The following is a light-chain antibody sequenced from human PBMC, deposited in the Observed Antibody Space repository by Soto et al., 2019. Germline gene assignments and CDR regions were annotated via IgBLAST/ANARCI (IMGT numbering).Light chain of an antibody. CDR1: QSVLYSSNNKNY. V-gene: IGKV4-1*01. Sequence: DIVMTQSPESLAVSLGERATINCKSSQSVLYSSNNKNYIAWFQQKPGQAPKLLIYWASTRESGVPDRFSGSESGTDFTLAISSLQVEDVVVYYCQQYYTSPYTFGQGTKVDIK. CDR2: WAS. CDR3: QQYYTSPYT. J-gene: IGKJ2*01.